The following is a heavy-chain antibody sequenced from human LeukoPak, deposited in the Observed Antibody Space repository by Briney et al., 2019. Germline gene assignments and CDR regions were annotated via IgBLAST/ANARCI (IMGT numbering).Heavy chain of an antibody. CDR2: IIPIFGTA. CDR1: GGTFSSYA. CDR3: ARDAIAVAGTYYYYYYYMDV. V-gene: IGHV1-69*06. J-gene: IGHJ6*03. Sequence: GASVKVSCKASGGTFSSYAISWVRQAPGQGLEWMGGIIPIFGTANYAQKFQGRVTITADKSTSTAYMELSSLRSEDTAVYYCARDAIAVAGTYYYYYYYMDVWGKGTTVTVSS. D-gene: IGHD6-19*01.